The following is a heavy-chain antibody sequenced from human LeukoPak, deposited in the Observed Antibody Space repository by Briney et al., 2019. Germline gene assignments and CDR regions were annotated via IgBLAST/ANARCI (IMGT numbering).Heavy chain of an antibody. CDR3: TTLGYHLDS. J-gene: IGHJ4*02. CDR1: GFTFDDYG. CDR2: FAGSDTTT. V-gene: IGHV3-48*03. D-gene: IGHD3-22*01. Sequence: PGGSLRLSCAASGFTFDDYGMSWVRQAPGKGLEWVAYFAGSDTTTYYADSVKGRFIISRDNARNSLYLQMNSLRAEDTALYYCTTLGYHLDSWGQGTLVTVSS.